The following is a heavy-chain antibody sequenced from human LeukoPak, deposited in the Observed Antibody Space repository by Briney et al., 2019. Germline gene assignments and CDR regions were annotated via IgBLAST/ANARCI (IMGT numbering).Heavy chain of an antibody. CDR2: IYTSGST. CDR1: GGSISSYY. Sequence: SETLSLTCTVSGGSISSYYWSWIRQPAGKGLEWIGRIYTSGSTNYNPSLKSRVTMSVDTSKNQFSLKLSSVTAADTAVYYCARGLVPAASGYMDVWGKGTTVTVSS. J-gene: IGHJ6*03. D-gene: IGHD2-2*01. V-gene: IGHV4-4*07. CDR3: ARGLVPAASGYMDV.